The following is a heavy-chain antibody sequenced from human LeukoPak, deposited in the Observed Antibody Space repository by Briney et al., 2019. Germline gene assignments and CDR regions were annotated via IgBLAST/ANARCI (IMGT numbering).Heavy chain of an antibody. D-gene: IGHD3-9*01. J-gene: IGHJ4*02. CDR3: ARHRSFDYLFPYDY. CDR1: GASLSSYSHY. CDR2: VYYSGSI. Sequence: PSETLSLTCGVSGASLSSYSHYWGWIRQPPGKGLEWIGSVYYSGSIYYNPSLKSRVTISIDTSKNQFSLNLRSVTAADTAVYYCARHRSFDYLFPYDYWGQGTLVTVSS. V-gene: IGHV4-39*01.